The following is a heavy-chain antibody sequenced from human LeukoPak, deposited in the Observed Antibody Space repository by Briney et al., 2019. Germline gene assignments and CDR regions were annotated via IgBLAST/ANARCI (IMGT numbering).Heavy chain of an antibody. CDR3: ARERNLEIAVAGTIFDY. CDR1: GFTVSGNY. Sequence: RGSLRLSCAASGFTVSGNYMSWVRQAPGKGLEWVSVIYSGGSTYYADSVKGRFTISRDNSKNTLYLQMKSLRAEDTAVYYCARERNLEIAVAGTIFDYWGQGTLVTVSS. J-gene: IGHJ4*02. D-gene: IGHD6-19*01. V-gene: IGHV3-66*01. CDR2: IYSGGST.